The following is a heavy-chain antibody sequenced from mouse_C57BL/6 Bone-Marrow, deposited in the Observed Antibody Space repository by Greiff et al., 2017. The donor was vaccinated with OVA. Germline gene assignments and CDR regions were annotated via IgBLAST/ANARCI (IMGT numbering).Heavy chain of an antibody. CDR2: IHPNSGST. CDR3: ARQDYGSSYGYAMDY. Sequence: VQLQQSGAELVKPGASVKLSCKASGYTFTSYWMHWVKQRPGQGLEWIGMIHPNSGSTNYNEKFKSKATLTVDKSSSTAYMQLSSLTSEDSAVYYCARQDYGSSYGYAMDYWGQGTSVTVSS. V-gene: IGHV1-64*01. J-gene: IGHJ4*01. CDR1: GYTFTSYW. D-gene: IGHD1-1*01.